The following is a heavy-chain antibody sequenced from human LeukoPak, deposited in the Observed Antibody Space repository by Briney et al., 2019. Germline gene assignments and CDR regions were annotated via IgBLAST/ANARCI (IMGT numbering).Heavy chain of an antibody. Sequence: SETLSLTCTVSGGSISSSSYYWGWIRQPPGKGLEWIGSIYYSGSTYYNPSLKSRVTISVDTSKNQFSLKLSSVTAADTAVYYCAREGYSYGWGDYYYYYMGVWGKGTTVTVSS. J-gene: IGHJ6*03. V-gene: IGHV4-39*07. CDR1: GGSISSSSYY. CDR2: IYYSGST. CDR3: AREGYSYGWGDYYYYYMGV. D-gene: IGHD5-18*01.